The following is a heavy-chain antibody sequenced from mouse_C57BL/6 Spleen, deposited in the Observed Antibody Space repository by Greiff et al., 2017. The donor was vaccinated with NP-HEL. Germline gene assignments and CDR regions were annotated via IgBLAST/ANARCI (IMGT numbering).Heavy chain of an antibody. CDR1: GYTFTDYN. J-gene: IGHJ3*01. V-gene: IGHV1-22*01. D-gene: IGHD1-1*01. Sequence: VQLQQSGPELVKPGASVKMSCQASGYTFTDYNMHWVKPSHGKRLGWIGYINPNNGGTSYNQKFKGKATLTVNKSSSTAYMELRSLTSEDSAVYYCAREGFYYGSRGFAYWGQGTLVTVSA. CDR2: INPNNGGT. CDR3: AREGFYYGSRGFAY.